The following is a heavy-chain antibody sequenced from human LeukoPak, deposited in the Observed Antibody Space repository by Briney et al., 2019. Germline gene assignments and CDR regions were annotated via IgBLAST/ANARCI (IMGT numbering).Heavy chain of an antibody. CDR1: GGTFSSYA. CDR2: IIPILGIA. J-gene: IGHJ4*02. Sequence: ASVKVSCKASGGTFSSYAISWVRQAPGQGLELMGRIIPILGIANYAQKFQGRVTITTDESTSTTYMELSSLRSEDTAVYYCASLTLLEYSSSSDYWGQGTLVTVSS. D-gene: IGHD6-6*01. V-gene: IGHV1-69*04. CDR3: ASLTLLEYSSSSDY.